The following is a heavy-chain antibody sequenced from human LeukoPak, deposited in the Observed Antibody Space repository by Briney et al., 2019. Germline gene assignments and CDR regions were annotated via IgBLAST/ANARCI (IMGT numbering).Heavy chain of an antibody. Sequence: ASVKVSCKASGYTFTSYDITWVRQATGQGLEWMGWMNPNSGNTGYAQKFQGRVTMTRNTSISTAYMELSSLRSEDTAVYYCWCGSYYYDSRSQDDAFDIWGQGTMVTVSS. D-gene: IGHD3-22*01. J-gene: IGHJ3*02. V-gene: IGHV1-8*01. CDR2: MNPNSGNT. CDR3: WCGSYYYDSRSQDDAFDI. CDR1: GYTFTSYD.